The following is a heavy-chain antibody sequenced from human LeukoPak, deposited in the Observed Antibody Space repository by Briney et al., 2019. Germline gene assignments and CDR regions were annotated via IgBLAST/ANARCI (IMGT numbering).Heavy chain of an antibody. CDR3: ARDYTATGAMDV. D-gene: IGHD2-21*02. V-gene: IGHV3-7*01. CDR1: GFTFSSYW. CDR2: IKQDGTVQ. Sequence: GGSLRLSCAASGFTFSSYWMNWARQAPGKGLQWLANIKQDGTVQHYVDSVKGRFTIPRDNAKNSLFLQMNSLRAEDTALYYCARDYTATGAMDVWGQGTTVTVS. J-gene: IGHJ6*02.